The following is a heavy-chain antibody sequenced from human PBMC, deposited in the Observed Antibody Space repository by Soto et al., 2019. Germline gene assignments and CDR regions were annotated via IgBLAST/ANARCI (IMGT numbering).Heavy chain of an antibody. D-gene: IGHD3-22*01. CDR2: FDPEDGEA. V-gene: IGHV1-24*01. J-gene: IGHJ3*02. CDR1: GYTLTELS. CDR3: ASAHRITMIVVVIDAFDI. Sequence: RASVKVSCKVSGYTLTELSMHWVRQAPGKGLEWMGGFDPEDGEAIYAQKFQGRVTMTEDTSTDTAYMELSSLRSEDTAVYYCASAHRITMIVVVIDAFDIWGQGTMVTVSS.